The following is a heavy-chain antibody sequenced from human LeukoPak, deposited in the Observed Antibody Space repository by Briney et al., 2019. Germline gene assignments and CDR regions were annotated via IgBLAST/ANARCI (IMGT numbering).Heavy chain of an antibody. Sequence: WGSLRLSCAASGFTFSSYGMHWVRQAPGKGLEWVTFIRYDGSNKYYADSVKGRFTISRDNSKNTLYLQMNSLRAEDTAVYYCARDRRGGYDILTGRDSWGFDYWGQGTLVTVSS. V-gene: IGHV3-30*02. D-gene: IGHD3-9*01. CDR1: GFTFSSYG. J-gene: IGHJ4*02. CDR3: ARDRRGGYDILTGRDSWGFDY. CDR2: IRYDGSNK.